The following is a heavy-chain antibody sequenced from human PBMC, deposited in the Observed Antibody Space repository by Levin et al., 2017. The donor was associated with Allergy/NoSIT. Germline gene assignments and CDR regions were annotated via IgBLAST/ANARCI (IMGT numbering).Heavy chain of an antibody. V-gene: IGHV3-23*01. D-gene: IGHD6-19*01. CDR2: ISGSGGST. CDR1: GFIFSAYD. Sequence: GGSLRLSCAASGFIFSAYDMSWVRQAPGKGLEWVSTISGSGGSTYYADSVKGRFTISRDNSKNTLDLQMNSLRAEDTAVYYCAKVFASGWVFDYWGQGTLVTVSS. J-gene: IGHJ4*02. CDR3: AKVFASGWVFDY.